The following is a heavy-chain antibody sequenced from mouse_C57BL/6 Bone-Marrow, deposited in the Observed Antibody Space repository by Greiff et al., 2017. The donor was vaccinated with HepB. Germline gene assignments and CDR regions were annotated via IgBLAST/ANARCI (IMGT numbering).Heavy chain of an antibody. CDR3: ARSSSAWFAY. D-gene: IGHD1-1*01. CDR2: IYPRSGNT. J-gene: IGHJ3*01. Sequence: VQLKESGAELARPGASVKLSCKASGYTFTSYGISWVKQGTGQGLEWIGEIYPRSGNTYYNEKFKSKATLSVDKSSSTAYMQLSSLTSEDSAVYYCARSSSAWFAYWGQGTLVTVSA. V-gene: IGHV1-81*01. CDR1: GYTFTSYG.